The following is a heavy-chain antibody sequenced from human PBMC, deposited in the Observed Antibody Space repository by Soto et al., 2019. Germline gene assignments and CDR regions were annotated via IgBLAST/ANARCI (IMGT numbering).Heavy chain of an antibody. CDR2: ISGSGGST. CDR3: AKGEILGAFGI. D-gene: IGHD1-26*01. V-gene: IGHV3-23*01. CDR1: GFTVSSYA. J-gene: IGHJ3*02. Sequence: GGSLRISCAARGFTVSSYAMSWVRQAPGKGLEWVSAISGSGGSTYYADSVKGRFTISRDNSKNTLYLQMNSLRAEDTAVYYCAKGEILGAFGIWGQATMVTVPS.